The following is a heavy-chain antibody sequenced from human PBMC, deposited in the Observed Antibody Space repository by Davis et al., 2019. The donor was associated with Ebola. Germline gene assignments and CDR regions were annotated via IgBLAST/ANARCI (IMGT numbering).Heavy chain of an antibody. CDR1: GFTFSSYA. CDR2: ISGSGIST. Sequence: GESLKISCAASGFTFSSYAMSWVRQAPGKGLEWVSAISGSGISTYYADSVKGRFTISRDNSKNTLYLQMNSLRAEDTAVYYCARDWPIDVVVVAATFDYWGQGTLVTVSS. V-gene: IGHV3-23*01. J-gene: IGHJ4*02. CDR3: ARDWPIDVVVVAATFDY. D-gene: IGHD2-15*01.